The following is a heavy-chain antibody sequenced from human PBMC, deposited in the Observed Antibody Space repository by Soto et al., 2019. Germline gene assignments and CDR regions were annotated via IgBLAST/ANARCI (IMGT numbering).Heavy chain of an antibody. J-gene: IGHJ4*02. D-gene: IGHD3-10*01. CDR2: INSDGSDS. CDR3: VRDNFGVDY. V-gene: IGHV3-74*01. CDR1: GFTFSHYW. Sequence: EVQLVESGGGLVQPGGSLRLSCATSGFTFSHYWMQWVRQAPGKGLVWVSHINSDGSDSTYADFVEGRFTISRDNAKNTLDLQMNSLRAVDTAVYYCVRDNFGVDYWGQGTLVTVSS.